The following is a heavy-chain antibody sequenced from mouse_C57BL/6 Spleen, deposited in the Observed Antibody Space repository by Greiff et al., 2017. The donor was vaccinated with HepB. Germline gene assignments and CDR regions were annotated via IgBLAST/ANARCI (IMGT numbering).Heavy chain of an antibody. CDR3: SYYGFAY. CDR2: INPSSGYT. Sequence: VKLQESGAELARPGASVKMSCKASGYTFTSYTMHWVKQRPGQGLEWIGYINPSSGYTKYNQKFKDKATLTADKSSSTAYMQLSSLTSEDSAVYYCSYYGFAYWGQGTLVTVSA. V-gene: IGHV1-4*01. D-gene: IGHD1-1*01. CDR1: GYTFTSYT. J-gene: IGHJ3*01.